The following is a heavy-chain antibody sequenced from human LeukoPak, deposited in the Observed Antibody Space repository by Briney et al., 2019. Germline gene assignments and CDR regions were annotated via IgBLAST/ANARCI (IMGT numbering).Heavy chain of an antibody. J-gene: IGHJ4*02. CDR2: IIPIFGTA. CDR1: GGTFSSYA. V-gene: IGHV1-69*13. Sequence: SVKVSCKASGGTFSSYAISWVRQAPGQGLEWMGGIIPIFGTANYAQKFQGRVTITADESTSTAYMGLSSLRSEDTAVYYCASTSYDSSGYYLSFDYWGQGTLVTVSS. D-gene: IGHD3-22*01. CDR3: ASTSYDSSGYYLSFDY.